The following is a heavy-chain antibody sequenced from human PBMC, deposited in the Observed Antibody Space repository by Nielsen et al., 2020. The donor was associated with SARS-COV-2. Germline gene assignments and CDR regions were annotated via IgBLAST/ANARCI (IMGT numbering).Heavy chain of an antibody. CDR3: AKSPHYDSSGYYPNYGFDP. D-gene: IGHD3-22*01. Sequence: GGSLRLSCAASGFTFSDFAMGWVRQAPGKGLEWVSCISGTGGTTYYADSVKGRFTISRDNSKNTLYVQMNSLRAEDTAVYYCAKSPHYDSSGYYPNYGFDPWGQGTLVTVSS. CDR1: GFTFSDFA. J-gene: IGHJ5*02. V-gene: IGHV3-23*01. CDR2: ISGTGGTT.